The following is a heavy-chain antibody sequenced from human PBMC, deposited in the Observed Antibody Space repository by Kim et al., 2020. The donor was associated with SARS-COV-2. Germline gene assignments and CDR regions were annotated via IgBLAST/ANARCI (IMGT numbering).Heavy chain of an antibody. Sequence: GGSLRLSCAASGFAFSSYNMNWVRQAPGKGLEWVSSISTSSDRFYADSVPGRVTISRDNAQNLLYLQMNSRRAEDTAIYYCAREDCSDSIGYYWGQGSVVT. D-gene: IGHD3-22*01. V-gene: IGHV3-21*01. CDR3: AREDCSDSIGYY. CDR1: GFAFSSYN. J-gene: IGHJ1*01. CDR2: ISTSSDR.